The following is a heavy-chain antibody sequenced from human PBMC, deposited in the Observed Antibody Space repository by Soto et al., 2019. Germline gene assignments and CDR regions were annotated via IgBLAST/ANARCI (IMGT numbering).Heavy chain of an antibody. CDR2: ISSSIATI. J-gene: IGHJ4*02. CDR1: GFTFSSYS. CDR3: ARDDSGWYLGY. D-gene: IGHD6-19*01. Sequence: EVQLVESGGGLVQPGGSLRLSCAASGFTFSSYSRNWVRQAPGKGLEWVSYISSSIATIYYADSVKGRFTISRDNAKNSLYLQMNSLRAEDTAVYYCARDDSGWYLGYWGQGTLVTVSS. V-gene: IGHV3-48*01.